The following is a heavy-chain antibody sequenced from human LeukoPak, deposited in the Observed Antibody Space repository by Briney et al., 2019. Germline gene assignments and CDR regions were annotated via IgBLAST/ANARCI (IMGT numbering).Heavy chain of an antibody. D-gene: IGHD6-13*01. CDR3: ARASIAAAGNPFDY. V-gene: IGHV1-69*13. Sequence: GASVTVSCTASGGTFSSYAISWVRQAPGQGLEWMGGIIPIFGTANYAQKFQGRVTITADESTSTAYMELSSLRSEDTAVYYCARASIAAAGNPFDYWGQGTLVTVSS. J-gene: IGHJ4*02. CDR2: IIPIFGTA. CDR1: GGTFSSYA.